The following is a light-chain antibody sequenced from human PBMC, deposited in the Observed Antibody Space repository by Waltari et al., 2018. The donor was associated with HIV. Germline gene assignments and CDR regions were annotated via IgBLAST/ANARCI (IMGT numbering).Light chain of an antibody. CDR1: SSNIESNY. CDR3: AAWDDSLSGYV. CDR2: RNN. Sequence: QSVLTQPPSASGTPGQRVTISCSGSSSNIESNYVYWYQHLPGTAPKLLIYRNNQRPSGVPDRCSGSKSGTSAALAISGLRSEDEADYYCAAWDDSLSGYVFGTGTKVTVL. V-gene: IGLV1-47*01. J-gene: IGLJ1*01.